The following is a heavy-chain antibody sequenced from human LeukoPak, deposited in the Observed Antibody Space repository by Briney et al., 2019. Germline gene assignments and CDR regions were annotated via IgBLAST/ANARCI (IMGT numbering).Heavy chain of an antibody. CDR1: GFTISGFW. J-gene: IGHJ4*01. V-gene: IGHV3-74*01. CDR3: IREVQVRASASLGL. CDR2: MNSAGTTI. D-gene: IGHD1-1*01. Sequence: GGSLRLSSAASGFTISGFWMHWVRHVPGEGLVWVARMNSAGTTINYADSVKGRFTISRDNVRNTLHLQMNNLSLEDTAVYFCIREVQVRASASLGLWGRGTLVTVS.